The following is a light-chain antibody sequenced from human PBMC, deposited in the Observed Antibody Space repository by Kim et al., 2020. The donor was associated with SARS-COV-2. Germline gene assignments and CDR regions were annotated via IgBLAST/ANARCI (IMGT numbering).Light chain of an antibody. CDR1: KLGEKY. CDR3: QAWDSSTAGVV. CDR2: QDS. Sequence: SYELTQPPSVSVSPGQTASITCSGDKLGEKYTCWYQQKPGQSPVLVIYQDSKRPSGIPERISGSNSGNTATLTISGTQAMDEADYYCQAWDSSTAGVVFGGGTKLTVL. V-gene: IGLV3-1*01. J-gene: IGLJ2*01.